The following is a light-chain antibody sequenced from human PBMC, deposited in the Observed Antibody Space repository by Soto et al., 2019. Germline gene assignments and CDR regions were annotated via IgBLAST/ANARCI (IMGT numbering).Light chain of an antibody. J-gene: IGLJ3*02. Sequence: QSALTQPRSVSGSPGQSVTISYTGTSSDVGGYNYVSWYQQHPGKAPKLMIYDVSQRPSGVPDRFSGSKSGNTASLTISGLRAEDEADYYCCSYAGSYTHWVFGVGTKVTVL. CDR1: SSDVGGYNY. CDR3: CSYAGSYTHWV. CDR2: DVS. V-gene: IGLV2-11*01.